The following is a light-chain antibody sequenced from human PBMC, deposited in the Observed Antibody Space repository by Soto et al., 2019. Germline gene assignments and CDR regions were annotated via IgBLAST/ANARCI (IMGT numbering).Light chain of an antibody. J-gene: IGKJ1*01. CDR3: QQYGSSWT. Sequence: IVFAQAPAPLSLSPGERATLSCRASQNISNYLIWYQQKPGQAPRLLIYGASSRATGIPDRFSGSGSGTDFTLTISRLEPEDFAVYYCQQYGSSWTFGQGTKVDIK. CDR1: QNISNY. CDR2: GAS. V-gene: IGKV3-20*01.